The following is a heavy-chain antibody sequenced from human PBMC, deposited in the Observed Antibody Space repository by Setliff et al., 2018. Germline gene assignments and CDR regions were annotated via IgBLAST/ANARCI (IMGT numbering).Heavy chain of an antibody. CDR1: GGSISSGNYY. Sequence: SETLSLTCTVSGGSISSGNYYWSWIRQPAGKGLEWIGRVYTTGSTNFNPSLKSRVTISLDTSKDHFSLKLTSVTAADTAIYYCARVTRSASGTYYLLDYWGQGTLVTVSS. V-gene: IGHV4-61*02. J-gene: IGHJ4*02. CDR3: ARVTRSASGTYYLLDY. CDR2: VYTTGST. D-gene: IGHD3-10*01.